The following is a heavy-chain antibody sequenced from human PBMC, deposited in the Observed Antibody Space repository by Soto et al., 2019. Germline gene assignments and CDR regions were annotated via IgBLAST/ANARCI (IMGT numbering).Heavy chain of an antibody. CDR3: ARTGRRTTPAGGYYYYGMDV. V-gene: IGHV1-46*01. J-gene: IGHJ6*02. D-gene: IGHD4-17*01. Sequence: GASVKVSCKASGYTFTSYYMHWVRQAPGQGLEWMGIINPSGGSTSYAQKFQGRVTMTRDTSTSTVYMELSSLRSEDTAVYYCARTGRRTTPAGGYYYYGMDVWGQGTTVTVSS. CDR1: GYTFTSYY. CDR2: INPSGGST.